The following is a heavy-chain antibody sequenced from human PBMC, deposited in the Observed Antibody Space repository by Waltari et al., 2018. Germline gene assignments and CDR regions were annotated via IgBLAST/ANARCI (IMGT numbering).Heavy chain of an antibody. J-gene: IGHJ4*02. CDR2: IHRSGRT. V-gene: IGHV4-4*02. D-gene: IGHD2-15*01. CDR1: GYSLSSSDW. CDR3: ARDRGRGLYLDS. Sequence: QLQLQQSGPGLVKPSESLSLTCAVSGYSLSSSDWWSWVRQPPGKGLEWIGQIHRSGRTNYSPSLESRVTMSIDTSNNQFSLKMSAATAADTAVYYCARDRGRGLYLDSWGQGTLVTVSP.